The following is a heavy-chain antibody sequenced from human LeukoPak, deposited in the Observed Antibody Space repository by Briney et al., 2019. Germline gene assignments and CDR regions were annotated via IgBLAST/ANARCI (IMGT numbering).Heavy chain of an antibody. Sequence: PSETLSLTCSVSGGSISSYYWSWIRQPPGKGLEWIGYIYYSGSTNYNPSLKSRVTISVDTSKNQFSLKLSSVTAADTAVYYCARDGGVVVSAAPAVFDIWGQGTMVTVSS. D-gene: IGHD2-2*01. V-gene: IGHV4-59*12. CDR3: ARDGGVVVSAAPAVFDI. CDR2: IYYSGST. J-gene: IGHJ3*02. CDR1: GGSISSYY.